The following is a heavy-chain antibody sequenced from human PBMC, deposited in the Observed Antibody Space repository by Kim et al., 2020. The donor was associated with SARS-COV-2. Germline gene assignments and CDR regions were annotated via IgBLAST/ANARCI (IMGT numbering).Heavy chain of an antibody. CDR1: GGSISSGGYY. CDR2: IYYSGST. D-gene: IGHD4-17*01. Sequence: SETLSLTCTVSGGSISSGGYYWSWIRQHPGKGLEWIGYIYYSGSTYYNPSLKSRVTISVDTSKNQFSLKLSSVTAADTAVYYCARDSGVTNKAIDYWGQGTLVTVSS. J-gene: IGHJ4*02. CDR3: ARDSGVTNKAIDY. V-gene: IGHV4-31*03.